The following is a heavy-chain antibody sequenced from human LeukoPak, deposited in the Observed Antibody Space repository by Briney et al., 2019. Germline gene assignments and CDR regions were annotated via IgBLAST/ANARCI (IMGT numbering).Heavy chain of an antibody. V-gene: IGHV4-59*01. CDR3: ARVRGGVSMVGGGWFDP. Sequence: PSETLSLTCTVSGGSISNYYWSWIRQPPGKGLEWIGYIYYSGSTNYNPSLKSRVTISVDTSKNQFSLKLSSVTAAYTAGYYCARVRGGVSMVGGGWFDPWGQGTLVTVSS. CDR1: GGSISNYY. D-gene: IGHD3-10*01. J-gene: IGHJ5*02. CDR2: IYYSGST.